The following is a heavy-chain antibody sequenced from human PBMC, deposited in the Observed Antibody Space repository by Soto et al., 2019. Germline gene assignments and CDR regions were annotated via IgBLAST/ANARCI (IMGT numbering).Heavy chain of an antibody. J-gene: IGHJ4*03. V-gene: IGHV3-11*06. CDR3: GRSGCGGQLGT. CDR2: ISPGSRYP. D-gene: IGHD3-10*01. Sequence: PEGCLRLSCGVSGITLSDSYMCWIRQAPGKGLEWLSYISPGSRYPAYADSGQGRFSISRDNAKRSLYLQMLSLTAEDTAIYYCGRSGCGGQLGTGGQETMGAASS. CDR1: GITLSDSY.